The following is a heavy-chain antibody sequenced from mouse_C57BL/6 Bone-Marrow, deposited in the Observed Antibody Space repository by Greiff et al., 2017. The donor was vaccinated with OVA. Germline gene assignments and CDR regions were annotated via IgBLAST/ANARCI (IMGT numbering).Heavy chain of an antibody. CDR1: GFTFSSYG. J-gene: IGHJ2*01. V-gene: IGHV5-6*01. CDR2: ISSGGSYT. Sequence: EVQLQQSGGDLVKPGGSLKLSCAASGFTFSSYGMSWVRQTPDKRLEWVATISSGGSYTCYPDSVKGRFTISRDNAKNTLYLQMSSLKSEDTAMYYCARHGDYGSFFDYWGQGTTLTVSS. D-gene: IGHD1-1*01. CDR3: ARHGDYGSFFDY.